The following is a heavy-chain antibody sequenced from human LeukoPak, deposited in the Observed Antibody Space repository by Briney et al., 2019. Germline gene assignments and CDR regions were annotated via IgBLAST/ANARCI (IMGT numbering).Heavy chain of an antibody. CDR1: GGSISSSSYY. J-gene: IGHJ4*02. D-gene: IGHD6-13*01. V-gene: IGHV4-39*01. Sequence: PSETLSLTCTVSGGSISSSSYYWGWIRQPPGKGLEWIGSIYYSGSTYYNPSLKSRVTISVDTSKNQFSLKLSSVTAADTAVYYCARIQQLVSGYWGQGTLVTVSS. CDR2: IYYSGST. CDR3: ARIQQLVSGY.